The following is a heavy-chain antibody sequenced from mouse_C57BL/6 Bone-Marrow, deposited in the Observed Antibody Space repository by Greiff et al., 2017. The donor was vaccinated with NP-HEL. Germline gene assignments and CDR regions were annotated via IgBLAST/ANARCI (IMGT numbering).Heavy chain of an antibody. J-gene: IGHJ2*01. V-gene: IGHV1-82*01. CDR2: IYPGDGDT. CDR1: GYAFSSSW. CDR3: ARITTNY. Sequence: QVQLQQSGSELVKPGASVKISCKASGYAFSSSWMNWVKQRPGKGLEWIGRIYPGDGDTNYNGKFKGKATLTADKSSSTAYMRLSSLTSEDSAVYFCARITTNYWGQGTTLTVSS. D-gene: IGHD1-1*01.